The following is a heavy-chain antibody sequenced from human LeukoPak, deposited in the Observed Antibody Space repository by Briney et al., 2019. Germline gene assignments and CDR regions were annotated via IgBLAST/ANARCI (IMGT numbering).Heavy chain of an antibody. J-gene: IGHJ5*02. V-gene: IGHV1-8*01. CDR3: ARGDPLYYDYVWGSYRPRGWFDP. Sequence: ASVKVPCKASGYTFITYDFNWVRQATGQGLEWMGWMNPNSGNTGYAQKFQGRVTMTRNTSISTAYMELSSLRSEDTAVYYCARGDPLYYDYVWGSYRPRGWFDPWGQGTLVTVSS. D-gene: IGHD3-16*02. CDR2: MNPNSGNT. CDR1: GYTFITYD.